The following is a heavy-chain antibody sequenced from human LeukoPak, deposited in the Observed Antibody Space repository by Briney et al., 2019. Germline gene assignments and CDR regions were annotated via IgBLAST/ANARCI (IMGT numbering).Heavy chain of an antibody. V-gene: IGHV5-51*01. J-gene: IGHJ6*03. Sequence: GESLRISCKGSGYSFTSYWIGWVRQMPGKGLEWMGIIYPGDSDTRYSPSFQGQVTISADKSISTAYLQWSSLKASDTAMYYCARLSTAIDHYYYYYMDVWGKGTTVTVSS. D-gene: IGHD2/OR15-2a*01. CDR3: ARLSTAIDHYYYYYMDV. CDR1: GYSFTSYW. CDR2: IYPGDSDT.